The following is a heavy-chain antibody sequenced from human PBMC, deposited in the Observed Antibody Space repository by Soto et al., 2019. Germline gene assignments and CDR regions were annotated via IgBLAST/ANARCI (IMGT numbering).Heavy chain of an antibody. CDR1: GFPFTTYG. D-gene: IGHD3-10*01. CDR2: ISYDGSNT. V-gene: IGHV3-30*03. Sequence: QVQLVESGGGVVQPGRSLRLSCEASGFPFTTYGMHWVGEGPGKGLEWVAVISYDGSNTYYADSVKGRFTISRDNSKNALYLQMNSLRPEDTALYYCVGGQYYFDYRGQGTLVTVSS. J-gene: IGHJ4*02. CDR3: VGGQYYFDY.